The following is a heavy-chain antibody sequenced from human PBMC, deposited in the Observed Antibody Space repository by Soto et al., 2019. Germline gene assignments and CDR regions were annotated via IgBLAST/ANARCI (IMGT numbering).Heavy chain of an antibody. CDR1: GDSVSSNSAA. CDR3: ARDREYQLLYYYYYGMDV. D-gene: IGHD2-2*01. Sequence: SQTLSLTCAISGDSVSSNSAAWNWIRQSPSRGLEWLGRTYCRSKWYTDYAVSVKSRITINPDTSKNQFSLQQNSVTPEDTAVYYCARDREYQLLYYYYYGMDVGGQGTTVTVSS. J-gene: IGHJ6*02. CDR2: TYCRSKWYT. V-gene: IGHV6-1*01.